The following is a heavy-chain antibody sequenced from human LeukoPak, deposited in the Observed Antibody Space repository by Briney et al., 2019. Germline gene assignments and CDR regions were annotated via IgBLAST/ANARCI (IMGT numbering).Heavy chain of an antibody. V-gene: IGHV1-46*01. D-gene: IGHD1-1*01. Sequence: ASVKVSCKASGYTFTSYYMHWVRQAPGQGLEWMGIINPSGGSTSYAQEFQGRVTMTRDTSTSTVYMELSSLRSEDTAVYYCARDSLDDAFDIWGQGTMVTVSS. CDR1: GYTFTSYY. J-gene: IGHJ3*02. CDR2: INPSGGST. CDR3: ARDSLDDAFDI.